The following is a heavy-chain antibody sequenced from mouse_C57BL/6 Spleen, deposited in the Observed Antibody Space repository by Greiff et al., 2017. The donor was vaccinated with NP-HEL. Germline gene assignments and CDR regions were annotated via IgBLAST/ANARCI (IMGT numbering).Heavy chain of an antibody. CDR2: INPYNGGT. V-gene: IGHV1-19*01. D-gene: IGHD1-1*01. J-gene: IGHJ1*03. CDR3: ASPKSPLLAYFDV. CDR1: GYTFTDYY. Sequence: VQLQQSGPVLVKPGASVKMSCKASGYTFTDYYMNWVKQSHGKSLEWIGVINPYNGGTSYNQKFKGKATLTVDKSSSTAYMELNSLTSEDSAVYYCASPKSPLLAYFDVWGTGTTVTVSS.